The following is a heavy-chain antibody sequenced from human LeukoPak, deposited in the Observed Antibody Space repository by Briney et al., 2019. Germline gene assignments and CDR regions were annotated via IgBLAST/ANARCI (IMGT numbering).Heavy chain of an antibody. V-gene: IGHV3-48*03. Sequence: PGGSLRLSCAASAFTFSSYEMNWVRQAPGKGLEWVSYISSSGGTIYYADSVKGRFTISRDNAKNSLYLQMNSLRAEDTAVYYCARLIAAGPLDVWGKGTTVTISS. CDR1: AFTFSSYE. CDR2: ISSSGGTI. J-gene: IGHJ6*04. CDR3: ARLIAAGPLDV. D-gene: IGHD6-13*01.